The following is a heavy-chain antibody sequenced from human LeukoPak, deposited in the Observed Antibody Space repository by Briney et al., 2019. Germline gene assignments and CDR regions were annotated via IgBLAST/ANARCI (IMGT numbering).Heavy chain of an antibody. CDR2: INHSGST. J-gene: IGHJ4*02. V-gene: IGHV4-34*01. Sequence: SETLSLTCAVYGGSFSGYYWSWIRQPPGKGLEWIGEINHSGSTNYNPSLKSRVTISVDTSKNQFSLKLSSVTAADTAVYYCARGALGRGSGSCFRRGFDYWGQGSQGSVSS. CDR3: ARGALGRGSGSCFRRGFDY. CDR1: GGSFSGYY. D-gene: IGHD3-10*01.